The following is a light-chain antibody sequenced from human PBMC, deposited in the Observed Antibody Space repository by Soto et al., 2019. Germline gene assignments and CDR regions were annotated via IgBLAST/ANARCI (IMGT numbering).Light chain of an antibody. CDR2: DAS. CDR3: QQRSNWPIT. V-gene: IGKV3-11*01. Sequence: EIMLKQSPGTLSLSPGERATLSCRASQSVGNNYLAWYQQKPGQAPRLLIYDASNRATGIPARFSGSGSGTDFTLTISSLEPEDFAVYYCQQRSNWPITFGQGTRLEI. CDR1: QSVGNNY. J-gene: IGKJ5*01.